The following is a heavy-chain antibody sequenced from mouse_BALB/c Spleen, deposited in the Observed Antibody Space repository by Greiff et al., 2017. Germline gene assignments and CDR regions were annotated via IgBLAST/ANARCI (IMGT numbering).Heavy chain of an antibody. CDR1: GYTFTDYA. J-gene: IGHJ1*01. CDR2: ISTYYGDA. CDR3: ARSSSFPYWCFDV. V-gene: IGHV1S137*01. Sequence: QVQLQQSGAELVRPGVSVKISCKGSGYTFTDYAMHWVKQSHAKSLEWIGVISTYYGDASYNQKFKGKATMTVDKSSSTAYMELARLTSEDSAIYYCARSSSFPYWCFDVWGAGTTVTVSS. D-gene: IGHD1-1*01.